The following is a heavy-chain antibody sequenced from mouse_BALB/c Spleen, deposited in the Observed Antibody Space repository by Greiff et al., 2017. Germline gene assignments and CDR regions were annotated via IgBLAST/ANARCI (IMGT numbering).Heavy chain of an antibody. CDR2: ISSCGST. CDR1: GFTFSSYA. D-gene: IGHD2-1*01. CDR3: ARDYGNYEAWFAY. V-gene: IGHV5-6-5*01. J-gene: IGHJ3*01. Sequence: EVHLVESGGGLVKPGGSLKLSCAASGFTFSSYAMSWVRQTPEKRLEWVASISSCGSTYYPDSVKGRFTISRDNARNILYLQMSSLRSEDTAMYYCARDYGNYEAWFAYWGQGTLVTVSA.